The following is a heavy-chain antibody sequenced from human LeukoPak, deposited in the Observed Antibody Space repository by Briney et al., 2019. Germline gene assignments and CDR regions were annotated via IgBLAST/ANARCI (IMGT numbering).Heavy chain of an antibody. CDR3: ARATDDSSGTGGYFDY. J-gene: IGHJ4*02. CDR1: GGSFSGYY. D-gene: IGHD3-22*01. Sequence: SETLSPTCAVYGGSFSGYYWSWIRQPPGKGLEWIGEINHSGSTNYNPSLKSRVTISVDTSKNQFSLKLSSVTAADTAVYYCARATDDSSGTGGYFDYWGQGTLVTVSS. CDR2: INHSGST. V-gene: IGHV4-34*01.